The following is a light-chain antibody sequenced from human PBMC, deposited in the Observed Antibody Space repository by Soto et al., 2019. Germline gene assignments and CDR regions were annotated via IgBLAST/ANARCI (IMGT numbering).Light chain of an antibody. V-gene: IGLV2-23*02. CDR3: CSYAASNTLI. J-gene: IGLJ2*01. Sequence: QSVLTQPASVSGSPGQSITISCTGTSSNVGSYDLVSWYQQHPGKAPKLLIYEVTKRPSGVSNLFSGSKSGNTASLTISGLQAEDEADYACCSYAASNTLIFGGWTKLTVL. CDR2: EVT. CDR1: SSNVGSYDL.